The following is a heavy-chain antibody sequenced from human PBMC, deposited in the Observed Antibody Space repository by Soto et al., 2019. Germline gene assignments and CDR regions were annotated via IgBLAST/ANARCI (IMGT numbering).Heavy chain of an antibody. CDR2: ISGSGGST. CDR1: GFTFSSNW. Sequence: PGGSLRLSCVGSGFTFSSNWMTWVRQAPGKGLEWVSAISGSGGSTYYADSVKGRFTISRDNSKNTLYLQMNSLRAEDTAVYYCAKFGYSYGYSDYWGQGTLVTVSS. CDR3: AKFGYSYGYSDY. D-gene: IGHD5-18*01. V-gene: IGHV3-23*01. J-gene: IGHJ4*02.